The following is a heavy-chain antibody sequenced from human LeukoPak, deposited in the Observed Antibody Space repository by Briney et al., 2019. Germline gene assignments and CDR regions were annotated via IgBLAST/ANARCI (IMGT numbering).Heavy chain of an antibody. CDR1: GFTFRTYT. J-gene: IGHJ4*02. Sequence: GGSLRLSCGASGFTFRTYTMAWVRQAPGKGLEWVAFIRKEGTNKYYADSVKGRFTISRDNSKNTLYLQMNSLRAEDTAVYYCAKDFAHYFDYWGQGTLVTVSS. CDR2: IRKEGTNK. V-gene: IGHV3-30*02. CDR3: AKDFAHYFDY.